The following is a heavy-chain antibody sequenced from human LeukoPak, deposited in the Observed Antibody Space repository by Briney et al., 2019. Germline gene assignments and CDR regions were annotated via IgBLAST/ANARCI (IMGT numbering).Heavy chain of an antibody. CDR3: ARVTGYVIEDYFDY. D-gene: IGHD3-22*01. CDR2: ITHSGST. Sequence: SETLSLTCAVYGGSFSNYYWSWIRQSPGKGLEWIGEITHSGSTNYNPSLKSRVTISVDTSKDQFSLKLRSVTAADTAVYYCARVTGYVIEDYFDYWGQGTLVTVSS. V-gene: IGHV4-34*01. CDR1: GGSFSNYY. J-gene: IGHJ4*02.